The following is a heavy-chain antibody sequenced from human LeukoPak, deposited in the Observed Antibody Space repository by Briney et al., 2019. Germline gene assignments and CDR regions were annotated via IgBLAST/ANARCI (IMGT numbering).Heavy chain of an antibody. CDR1: GGSFSGYY. Sequence: SETLSLTCAVYGGSFSGYYWSWIRQPPGKGLEWIGEINHSGSTNYNPSPKSRVTMSVDTSKNQFSLKLSSVTAADTAVYYCARDRGTWNDDGFDYWGQGTLVTVPS. D-gene: IGHD1-1*01. CDR2: INHSGST. CDR3: ARDRGTWNDDGFDY. J-gene: IGHJ4*02. V-gene: IGHV4-34*01.